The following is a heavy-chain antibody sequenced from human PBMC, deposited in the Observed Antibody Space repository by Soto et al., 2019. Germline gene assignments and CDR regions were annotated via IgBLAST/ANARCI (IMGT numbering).Heavy chain of an antibody. V-gene: IGHV4-39*01. CDR2: IYYSGST. CDR3: ARQGNYDILTDYYYYYGMDV. D-gene: IGHD3-9*01. Sequence: ETLSLTCTVSGGSISSSSYYWGWIRQPPGKGLEWIGSIYYSGSTYYNPSLKSRVTISVDTSKNQFSLKLSSVTAADTAVYYCARQGNYDILTDYYYYYGMDVWGQGTTVTVSS. J-gene: IGHJ6*02. CDR1: GGSISSSSYY.